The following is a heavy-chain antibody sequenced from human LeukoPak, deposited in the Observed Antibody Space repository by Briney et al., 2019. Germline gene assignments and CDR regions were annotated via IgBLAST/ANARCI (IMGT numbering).Heavy chain of an antibody. J-gene: IGHJ4*02. V-gene: IGHV1-2*02. CDR2: INPNSGGT. D-gene: IGHD5-12*01. Sequence: GASVKVSCKASGYTFTGYYMHWVRQAPGQGLEWMGWINPNSGGTNYAQKFQGRVTVTRDTSINTAYMELSRLRSDGMAVYYCARVLGGYESGTFDYWGQGTLVTVSS. CDR1: GYTFTGYY. CDR3: ARVLGGYESGTFDY.